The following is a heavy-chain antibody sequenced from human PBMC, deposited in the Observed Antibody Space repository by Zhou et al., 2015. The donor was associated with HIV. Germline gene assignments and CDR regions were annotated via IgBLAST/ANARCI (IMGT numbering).Heavy chain of an antibody. CDR3: ARDLYSGYPNWFDP. D-gene: IGHD5-12*01. V-gene: IGHV1-69*06. CDR2: LIPIFGTP. J-gene: IGHJ5*02. CDR1: GGTLSTYG. Sequence: QVHLVQSGAEVRKTGSSVKVSCKASGGTLSTYGVNWVRQAPGQGLEWIGGLIPIFGTPNYAQKFQGRVTLTADTSTSTAYMEVSGLRSEDTAVYYCARDLYSGYPNWFDPWGQGTLVTVSS.